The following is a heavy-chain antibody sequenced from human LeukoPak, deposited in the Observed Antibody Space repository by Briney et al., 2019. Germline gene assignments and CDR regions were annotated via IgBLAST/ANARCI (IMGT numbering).Heavy chain of an antibody. J-gene: IGHJ3*02. Sequence: GGSLRLSSAASGFTFSSYSMNWVRQAPGKGLEWVSSISSSSSYIYYADSVKGRFTISRDNAKNSLYLQMNSLRAEDTAVYYCARVGTYYYDSSGYPVGAFDIWGQGTMVTVSS. D-gene: IGHD3-22*01. CDR1: GFTFSSYS. CDR3: ARVGTYYYDSSGYPVGAFDI. V-gene: IGHV3-21*01. CDR2: ISSSSSYI.